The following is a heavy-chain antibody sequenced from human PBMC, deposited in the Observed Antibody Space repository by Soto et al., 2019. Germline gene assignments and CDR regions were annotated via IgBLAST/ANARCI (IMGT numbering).Heavy chain of an antibody. J-gene: IGHJ3*02. D-gene: IGHD2-2*02. V-gene: IGHV3-33*05. Sequence: PGGSMRLSCAASGFPFSSYYRHWVRPAPGKGLEWVALISYDESNNYYANSVKGRFTISRDNSKNTLYLQMNSLRAEDTAVYYCARDLPLYTGVFDMWGQGTMVTVSS. CDR2: ISYDESNN. CDR3: ARDLPLYTGVFDM. CDR1: GFPFSSYY.